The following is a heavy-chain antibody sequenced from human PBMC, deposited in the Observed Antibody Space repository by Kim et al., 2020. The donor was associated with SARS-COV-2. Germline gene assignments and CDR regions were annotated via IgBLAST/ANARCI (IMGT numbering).Heavy chain of an antibody. CDR1: GFTFSSYA. J-gene: IGHJ6*02. Sequence: GGSLRLSCAASGFTFSSYAMHWVRQAPGKGLEWVAVMSYDGSNKYYADSVKGRFTISRDNSKNTLYLQMNSLRAEDTAVYYCARASKGNYYYGMDVWGQGTTVTVSS. V-gene: IGHV3-30*01. CDR2: MSYDGSNK. CDR3: ARASKGNYYYGMDV.